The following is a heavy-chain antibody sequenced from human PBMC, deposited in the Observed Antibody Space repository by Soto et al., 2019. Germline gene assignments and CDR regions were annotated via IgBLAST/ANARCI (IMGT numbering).Heavy chain of an antibody. D-gene: IGHD2-2*01. CDR1: GYSFTSYW. J-gene: IGHJ6*02. Sequence: GESLKISCKGSGYSFTSYWIGWVRQMPGKGLEWMGIIYPGDSDTRYSPSFQGQVTISADKSISTAYLQWSSLKASDTAMYYCARDIVVVPAAKRDYYYSGMDVWGQGTTVTVSS. V-gene: IGHV5-51*01. CDR2: IYPGDSDT. CDR3: ARDIVVVPAAKRDYYYSGMDV.